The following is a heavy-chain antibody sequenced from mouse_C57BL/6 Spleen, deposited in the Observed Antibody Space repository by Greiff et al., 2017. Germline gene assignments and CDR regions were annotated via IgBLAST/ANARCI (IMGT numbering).Heavy chain of an antibody. CDR2: IDPSDSYT. V-gene: IGHV1-59*01. J-gene: IGHJ2*01. CDR1: GYTFTSYW. CDR3: ARGGYCYPFDY. Sequence: VQLQQPGAELVRPGTSVKLSCKASGYTFTSYWMHWVKQRPGQGLEWIGVIDPSDSYTYYNQKFKGKATLTVDTSSSTAYMQLSSLTSEDSAVYYCARGGYCYPFDYWGQGTTLTVSS. D-gene: IGHD2-12*01.